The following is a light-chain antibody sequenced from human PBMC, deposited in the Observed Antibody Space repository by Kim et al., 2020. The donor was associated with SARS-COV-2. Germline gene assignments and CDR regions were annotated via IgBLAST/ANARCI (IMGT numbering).Light chain of an antibody. Sequence: PGKTARITCGGNNIGTKRLPCYPQQPGPAPVLVIYYDSDRPSGIPERFSGSNSGNTATLTISRVEAGDEADYYCQVWDSSSDHSWVFGGGTQLTVL. J-gene: IGLJ3*02. V-gene: IGLV3-21*04. CDR2: YDS. CDR3: QVWDSSSDHSWV. CDR1: NIGTKR.